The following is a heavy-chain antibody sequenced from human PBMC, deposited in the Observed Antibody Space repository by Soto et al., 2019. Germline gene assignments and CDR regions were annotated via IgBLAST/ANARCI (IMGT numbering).Heavy chain of an antibody. CDR2: ISAYNGNT. Sequence: ASVKVSCKASGYTFTSYGINWVRQAPGQGLEWMGWISAYNGNTNYAQKLQGRVTMTTDTSTSTAYMELRSLRSDDTAVYYCARDGDSGYDFSHWYFDLWGRGTLVTVSS. CDR3: ARDGDSGYDFSHWYFDL. CDR1: GYTFTSYG. J-gene: IGHJ2*01. D-gene: IGHD5-12*01. V-gene: IGHV1-18*01.